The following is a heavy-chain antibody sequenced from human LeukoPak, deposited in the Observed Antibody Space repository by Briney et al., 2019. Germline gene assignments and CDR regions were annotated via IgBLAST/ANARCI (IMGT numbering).Heavy chain of an antibody. CDR2: IFYSGST. J-gene: IGHJ4*02. CDR3: AAQPDY. V-gene: IGHV4-39*07. D-gene: IGHD1-14*01. Sequence: PSETLSLTCTVSSGSISTSNYYWGWVRQPPGKALEWIGNIFYSGSTYYSPSLKSRVTISLDTSRNQFSLKLNSVTAADTAVYYCAAQPDYWGQGTLVTVSS. CDR1: SGSISTSNYY.